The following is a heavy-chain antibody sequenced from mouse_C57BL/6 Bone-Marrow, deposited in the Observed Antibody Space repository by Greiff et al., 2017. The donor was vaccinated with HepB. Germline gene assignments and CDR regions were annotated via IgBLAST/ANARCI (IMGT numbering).Heavy chain of an antibody. CDR1: GFTFSAYG. J-gene: IGHJ3*01. CDR3: ARRGLSGLAY. Sequence: EVQLVESGGGLVKPGGSLKLSCAASGFTFSAYGMHWVRQAPEQGLEWVAYISRGSGTTDYADTVKGRCTISKDNAKNTQFLQMTSLRSEDTAMYYGARRGLSGLAYGGQGTLVTVSA. CDR2: ISRGSGTT. V-gene: IGHV5-17*01. D-gene: IGHD3-3*01.